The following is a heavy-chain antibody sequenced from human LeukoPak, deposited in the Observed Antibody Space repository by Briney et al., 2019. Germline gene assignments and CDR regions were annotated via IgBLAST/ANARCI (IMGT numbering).Heavy chain of an antibody. D-gene: IGHD6-13*01. Sequence: PGGSLRLSCAASGFTFSSYSMNWVRQAPGKGLEWVSVIYSGGSTYYADSVKGRFTISRDNSKNTLYLQMNSLRAEDTAVYYCARGRLQLVLDYWGQGTLVTVSS. CDR3: ARGRLQLVLDY. CDR1: GFTFSSYS. J-gene: IGHJ4*02. V-gene: IGHV3-66*01. CDR2: IYSGGST.